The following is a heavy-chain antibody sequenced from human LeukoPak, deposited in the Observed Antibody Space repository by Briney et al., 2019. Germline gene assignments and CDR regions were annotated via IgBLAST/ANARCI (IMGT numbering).Heavy chain of an antibody. CDR1: GASITSYY. D-gene: IGHD3-10*01. CDR3: TRGAYYYDD. V-gene: IGHV4-4*07. Sequence: PSETLSLTCTVSGASITSYYWSWIRQPAGKGLEWIVRTYASGSFDYSPSLRGRVTISVDKSRNQLSLRLRSVTAADTAVYYCTRGAYYYDDWGQGTLVTVSS. J-gene: IGHJ4*02. CDR2: TYASGSF.